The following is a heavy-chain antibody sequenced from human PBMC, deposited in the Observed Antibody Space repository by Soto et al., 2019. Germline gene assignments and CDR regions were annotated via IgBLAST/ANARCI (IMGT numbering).Heavy chain of an antibody. J-gene: IGHJ2*01. V-gene: IGHV3-23*01. Sequence: EVQLLESGGGLVQPGGSLRLSCAASGFTFSSYAMSWVRQAPGKGLEWVSAINGSGGSTYYADSVKGRFTISRDNSKNTLYLQMNSLRAEDTAVYYSAKDRPKLWYFDLWGRGTLVTVSS. CDR3: AKDRPKLWYFDL. CDR2: INGSGGST. CDR1: GFTFSSYA.